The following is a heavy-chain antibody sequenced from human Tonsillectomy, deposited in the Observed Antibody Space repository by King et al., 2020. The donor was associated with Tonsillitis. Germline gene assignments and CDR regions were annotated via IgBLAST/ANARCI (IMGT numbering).Heavy chain of an antibody. D-gene: IGHD4-17*01. J-gene: IGHJ5*02. V-gene: IGHV4-39*07. CDR1: GGSISSSSYY. CDR2: IYYSGST. CDR3: ARGGTTVTTGWFDP. Sequence: QLQESGPGLVKPSETLSLTCTVSGGSISSSSYYWGWIRQPPGKGLEWIGSIYYSGSTYYNPSLKSRVTISVDTSKNQFSLKLSSVIAADTAVYSCARGGTTVTTGWFDPWGQGTLVTVSS.